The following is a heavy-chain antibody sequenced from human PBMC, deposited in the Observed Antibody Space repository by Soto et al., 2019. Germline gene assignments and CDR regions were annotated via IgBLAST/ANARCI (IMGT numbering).Heavy chain of an antibody. D-gene: IGHD2-2*01. Sequence: LRLSCAASGFTFSSYGMHWVRQAPGKGLEWVALIWFDGSDKYYTDSVKGRFTISRDNSKSTLYLQMNSLRAEDTAVYYCARLYCSSTSCYSVGAFDIRGQGTMVTVSS. V-gene: IGHV3-33*01. CDR2: IWFDGSDK. J-gene: IGHJ3*02. CDR3: ARLYCSSTSCYSVGAFDI. CDR1: GFTFSSYG.